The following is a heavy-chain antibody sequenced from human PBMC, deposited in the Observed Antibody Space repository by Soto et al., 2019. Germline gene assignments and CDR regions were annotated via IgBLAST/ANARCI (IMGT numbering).Heavy chain of an antibody. D-gene: IGHD2-15*01. V-gene: IGHV3-30-3*02. J-gene: IGHJ6*02. CDR1: GFTFSSYA. CDR3: AKSDRIVVVVAAKNYYYYGMDV. Sequence: GGSLRLSCAASGFTFSSYAMHWVRQAPGKGLEWVAVISYDGSNKYYADSVKGRFTISRDNSKNTLYLQMNSLRAEDTAVDYCAKSDRIVVVVAAKNYYYYGMDVWGQGTTVTVSS. CDR2: ISYDGSNK.